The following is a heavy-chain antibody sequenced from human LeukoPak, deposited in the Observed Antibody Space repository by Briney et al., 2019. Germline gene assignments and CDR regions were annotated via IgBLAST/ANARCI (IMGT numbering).Heavy chain of an antibody. V-gene: IGHV3-23*01. J-gene: IGHJ4*02. CDR3: AKSRLAVAARVYFDY. D-gene: IGHD6-19*01. CDR2: ISGSGGST. Sequence: PGGSLRLSCAASGFTFSSYWMHWVRQAPGKGLEWVSAISGSGGSTYYADSVKGRFTIPRDNSKNTLYLQMNSLRAEDTAVYYCAKSRLAVAARVYFDYWGQGTLVTVSS. CDR1: GFTFSSYW.